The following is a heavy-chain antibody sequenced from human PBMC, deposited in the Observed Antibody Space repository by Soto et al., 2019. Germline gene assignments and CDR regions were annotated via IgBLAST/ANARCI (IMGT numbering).Heavy chain of an antibody. J-gene: IGHJ5*02. Sequence: GGSLRLSCAASGFTFSSYSMNWVRQAPGKGLEWVSYISSSSSTIYYADSVKGRLTISRDNAKNSLYLQMNSLRDEDTAVYYCARESAALNWFDPWGQGTLVTVSS. CDR1: GFTFSSYS. CDR3: ARESAALNWFDP. D-gene: IGHD2-2*01. CDR2: ISSSSSTI. V-gene: IGHV3-48*02.